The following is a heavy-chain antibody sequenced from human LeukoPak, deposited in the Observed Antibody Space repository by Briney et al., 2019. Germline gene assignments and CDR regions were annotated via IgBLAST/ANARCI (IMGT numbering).Heavy chain of an antibody. CDR3: ARDSSTGFAHGFDL. CDR1: GYTFTRYA. CDR2: INTNTGNP. Sequence: ASVKASCKASGYTFTRYAVNWVRQAPGQGLEWMGWINTNTGNPTYAQGFTGRFVFSLDTTVSTTFLQISSLKAEDTAVYYCARDSSTGFAHGFDLWGQGTMVTVSS. J-gene: IGHJ3*01. V-gene: IGHV7-4-1*02. D-gene: IGHD1-1*01.